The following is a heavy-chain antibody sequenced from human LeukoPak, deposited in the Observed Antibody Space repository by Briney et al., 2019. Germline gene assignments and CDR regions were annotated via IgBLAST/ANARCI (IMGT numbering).Heavy chain of an antibody. J-gene: IGHJ4*02. V-gene: IGHV4-39*01. CDR2: IYYSGST. CDR1: GGSISSSSYY. Sequence: SETLSLTCTVSGGSISSSSYYWGWIRQPPGKGLEWIGSIYYSGSTYYNPSLKSRVTISVGTSKNQFSLKLSSVTAAGTAVYYCARRAAKRGTAFDYWGQGTLVTVSS. CDR3: ARRAAKRGTAFDY. D-gene: IGHD7-27*01.